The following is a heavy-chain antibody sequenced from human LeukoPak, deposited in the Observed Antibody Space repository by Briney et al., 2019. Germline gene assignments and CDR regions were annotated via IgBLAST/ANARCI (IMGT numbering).Heavy chain of an antibody. D-gene: IGHD3-22*01. Sequence: GASLQISCKGSGYRFTSYWIGWVRPMPGKGLEWMGIIYPGDSDTRYSPSFQGQLTISADKSISNAYLQMNSLRAEDTAVYYCARPALPTYYYDSSGQIDYWGQGTLVTVSS. CDR2: IYPGDSDT. CDR3: ARPALPTYYYDSSGQIDY. V-gene: IGHV5-51*01. CDR1: GYRFTSYW. J-gene: IGHJ4*02.